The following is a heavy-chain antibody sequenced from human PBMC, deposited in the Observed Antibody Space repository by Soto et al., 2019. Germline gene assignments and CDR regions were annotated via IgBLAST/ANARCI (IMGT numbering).Heavy chain of an antibody. J-gene: IGHJ6*02. CDR3: AREEESFHDRSGYSYYYWGLDE. CDR2: IYISGST. CDR1: GFTVSSNY. D-gene: IGHD3-22*01. Sequence: GGSLTLSCAASGFTVSSNYMSWVRQAPGKGLEWVSLIYISGSTYYADSVKGRFTISRDSSKNTLYLQMNSLRAEDTAVYYCAREEESFHDRSGYSYYYWGLDEWGQGTTDTVSS. V-gene: IGHV3-66*03.